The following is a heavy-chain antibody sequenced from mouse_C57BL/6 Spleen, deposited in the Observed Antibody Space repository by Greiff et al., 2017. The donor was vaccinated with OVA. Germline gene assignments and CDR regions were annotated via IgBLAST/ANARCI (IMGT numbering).Heavy chain of an antibody. Sequence: VQLQQSGPELVKPGASVKISCKASGYTFTDYYMNWVKQSHGKSLEWIGDINPNNGGTSYNQKFKGKATLTVDKSSSTAYMELRSLTSEDSAVYYCASYGYDGAAAYWGQGTLVTVSA. CDR2: INPNNGGT. D-gene: IGHD2-2*01. CDR3: ASYGYDGAAAY. V-gene: IGHV1-26*01. CDR1: GYTFTDYY. J-gene: IGHJ3*01.